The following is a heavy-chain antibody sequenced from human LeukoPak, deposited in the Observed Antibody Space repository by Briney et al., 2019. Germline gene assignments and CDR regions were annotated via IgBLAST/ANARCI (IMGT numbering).Heavy chain of an antibody. Sequence: GGSLRLSCAASVFTVRTNYMTWVRQAPGKGLEWVSIIYNGGDTYYADSVRGRFTNSRDNSKNTVFPQMNSLRGEDTAVYYCATESRSSSSWYYPPAVWGQGTLVTVSS. CDR2: IYNGGDT. CDR1: VFTVRTNY. D-gene: IGHD6-13*01. CDR3: ATESRSSSSWYYPPAV. J-gene: IGHJ4*02. V-gene: IGHV3-53*01.